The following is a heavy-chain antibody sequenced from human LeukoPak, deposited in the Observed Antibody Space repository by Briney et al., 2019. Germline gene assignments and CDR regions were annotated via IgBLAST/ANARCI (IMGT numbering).Heavy chain of an antibody. CDR2: INPNSGGT. CDR3: ARGRSTGYQLPFYYYYGMDV. Sequence: ASVKVSCTASGYTFTGYYMHWVRQAPGQGLEWMGWINPNSGGTNYAQKFQGWVTMTRDTSISTAYMELSRLRSDDTAVYYCARGRSTGYQLPFYYYYGMDVWGQGTTVTVSS. D-gene: IGHD2-2*01. J-gene: IGHJ6*02. V-gene: IGHV1-2*04. CDR1: GYTFTGYY.